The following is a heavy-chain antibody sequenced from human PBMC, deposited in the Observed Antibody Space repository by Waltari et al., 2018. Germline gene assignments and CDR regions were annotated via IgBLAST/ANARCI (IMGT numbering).Heavy chain of an antibody. V-gene: IGHV3-7*01. CDR2: TGRTGGAT. J-gene: IGHJ5*02. D-gene: IGHD1-26*01. CDR3: ARVRVGATKGINWFDP. Sequence: VQLVESGGGLVQPGGSLRLSCAASGFTFSRFWMTWVRQAPGKGLGWVANTGRTGGATYYAEAVKGRVTISRDNAKNSLYLQMNSLRAEDTAVYYCARVRVGATKGINWFDPWGQGTLVTVSS. CDR1: GFTFSRFW.